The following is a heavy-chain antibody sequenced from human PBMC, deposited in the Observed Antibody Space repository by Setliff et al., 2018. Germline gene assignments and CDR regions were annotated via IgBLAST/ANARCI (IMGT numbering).Heavy chain of an antibody. Sequence: GESLTISCTASGFTFGDYAMSWVRQAPGKGLEWVGFIRSKAYGGTTEYAASVKGRFTISRDDPKSIAYLQMNSLKTEDTAVYYCTRVGRQLVYYYYGMDVWGQGTTVTVSS. V-gene: IGHV3-49*04. CDR2: IRSKAYGGTT. J-gene: IGHJ6*02. CDR3: TRVGRQLVYYYYGMDV. D-gene: IGHD6-13*01. CDR1: GFTFGDYA.